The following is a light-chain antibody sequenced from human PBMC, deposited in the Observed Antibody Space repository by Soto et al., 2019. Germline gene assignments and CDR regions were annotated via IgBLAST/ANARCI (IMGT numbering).Light chain of an antibody. CDR2: GAS. V-gene: IGKV1-39*01. CDR1: QNIKNY. CDR3: QVSYSKPYT. Sequence: DIQMTQSPSSVSASVGDRVTITCRASQNIKNYLNWYQQESGKAPKLLIYGASTLQSGVPSRFSGSGSGTDFTLTISSLQPEDFATYYCQVSYSKPYTFGQGTHLEIK. J-gene: IGKJ2*01.